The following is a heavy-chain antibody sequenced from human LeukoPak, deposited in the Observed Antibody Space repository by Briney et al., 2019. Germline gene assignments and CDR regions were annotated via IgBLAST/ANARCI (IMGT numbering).Heavy chain of an antibody. Sequence: SETLSLTCTVSGGSISSYYWRWIRQPPGKGLEWIGYIYYSGSTNYNPSLKSRVTISVDTSKNQFSLKLSSVTAADTAVYYCARRRSSFDYWGQGTLVTVSS. CDR1: GGSISSYY. J-gene: IGHJ4*02. V-gene: IGHV4-59*01. D-gene: IGHD6-19*01. CDR2: IYYSGST. CDR3: ARRRSSFDY.